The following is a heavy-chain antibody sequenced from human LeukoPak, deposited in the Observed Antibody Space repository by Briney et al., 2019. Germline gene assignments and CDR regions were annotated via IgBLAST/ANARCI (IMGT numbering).Heavy chain of an antibody. D-gene: IGHD2-21*02. CDR1: GFTFSSYA. CDR3: AKDRPAAYCGGDCSY. V-gene: IGHV3-23*01. Sequence: GGSLRLSCAASGFTFSSYAMSWVRQAPGKGLEWVSAISGSGGSTYYADSVKGRFTISRDDSKNTLYLQMNSLRAEDTAVYYCAKDRPAAYCGGDCSYWGQGTLVTVSS. CDR2: ISGSGGST. J-gene: IGHJ4*02.